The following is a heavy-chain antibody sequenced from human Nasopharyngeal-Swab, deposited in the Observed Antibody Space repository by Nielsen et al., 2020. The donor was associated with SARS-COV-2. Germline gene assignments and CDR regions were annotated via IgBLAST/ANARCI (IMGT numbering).Heavy chain of an antibody. CDR2: ISSSSSYI. J-gene: IGHJ6*02. D-gene: IGHD2-2*01. V-gene: IGHV3-21*01. CDR3: ARCRDIVVVPAAGPYYYYGMDV. Sequence: VRQAPGKGLEWVSSISSSSSYIYYADSVKGRFTISRDNAKNSLYLQMNSLRAEDTAVYYCARCRDIVVVPAAGPYYYYGMDVWGQGTTVTVSS.